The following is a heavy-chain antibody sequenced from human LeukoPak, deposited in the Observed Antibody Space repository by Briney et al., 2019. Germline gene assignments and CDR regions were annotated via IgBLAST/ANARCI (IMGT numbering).Heavy chain of an antibody. J-gene: IGHJ4*02. Sequence: PGGSLRLSCAASGFTFSSYAMHWVRQAPGKGLEYVSAISSNGGSTYYANSVKGRFTISRDNSKNTLYLQMGSLRAEDTAVYYCAREWFGELFLDYWGQGTLVTVSS. CDR3: AREWFGELFLDY. V-gene: IGHV3-64*01. CDR2: ISSNGGST. D-gene: IGHD3-10*01. CDR1: GFTFSSYA.